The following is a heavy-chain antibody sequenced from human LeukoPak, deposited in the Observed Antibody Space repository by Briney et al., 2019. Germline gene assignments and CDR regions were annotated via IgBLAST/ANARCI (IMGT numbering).Heavy chain of an antibody. CDR1: AGSISSSSYF. CDR2: IYYSGST. D-gene: IGHD7-27*01. CDR3: ARDSEAAATGDFPH. J-gene: IGHJ1*01. V-gene: IGHV4-39*07. Sequence: SETLSLTCTVSAGSISSSSYFWGWIRQPPGKGPEWIGNIYYSGSTYYNPSLKSRVTISVITSMNQFSQRPSSVTTADTAVYYCARDSEAAATGDFPHWGQGTLVTVSS.